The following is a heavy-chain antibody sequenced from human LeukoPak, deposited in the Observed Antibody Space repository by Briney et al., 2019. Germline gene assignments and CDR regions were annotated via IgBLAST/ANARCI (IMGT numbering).Heavy chain of an antibody. CDR2: IYYSGST. V-gene: IGHV4-39*07. J-gene: IGHJ1*01. Sequence: SETLSLTCTVSGGSISSSSYYWGWIRQPPGKGLEWIGSIYYSGSTYYNPSLKSRVTISVDTSKNQFSLKLSSVTAADTAVYYCARILGPHPLQHWGQGTLVTVSS. D-gene: IGHD7-27*01. CDR3: ARILGPHPLQH. CDR1: GGSISSSSYY.